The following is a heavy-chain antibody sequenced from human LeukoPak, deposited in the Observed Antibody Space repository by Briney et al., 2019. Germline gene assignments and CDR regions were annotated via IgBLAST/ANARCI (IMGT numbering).Heavy chain of an antibody. CDR3: ARDNGAGYFDY. D-gene: IGHD3-10*01. Sequence: GASVKVSCKASGYTFTGYYMHWVRQAPGQGLEWMGWINPNSGGTNYAQKFQGRVTMTRDTSISTAYMELRSLRSDDTAVYYCARDNGAGYFDYWGQGTLVTVSS. V-gene: IGHV1-2*02. CDR1: GYTFTGYY. J-gene: IGHJ4*02. CDR2: INPNSGGT.